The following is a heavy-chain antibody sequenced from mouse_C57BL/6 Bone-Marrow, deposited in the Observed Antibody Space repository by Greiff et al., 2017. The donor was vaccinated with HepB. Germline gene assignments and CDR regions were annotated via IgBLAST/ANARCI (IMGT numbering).Heavy chain of an antibody. CDR1: GFNIKDDY. V-gene: IGHV14-4*01. CDR2: IDPENGDT. CDR3: TTSLFDV. D-gene: IGHD6-2*01. Sequence: EVQLQQSGAELVRPGASVKLSCTASGFNIKDDYMHWVKQRPEQGLEWIGWIDPENGDTEYASKFQGKATITADTSSNTAYLQLSSLTSEETAVYYCTTSLFDVWGTGTTVTVSS. J-gene: IGHJ1*03.